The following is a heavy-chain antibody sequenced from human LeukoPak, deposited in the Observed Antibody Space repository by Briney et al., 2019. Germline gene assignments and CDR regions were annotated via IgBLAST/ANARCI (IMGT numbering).Heavy chain of an antibody. CDR3: VRGPAPGSGGERLNY. D-gene: IGHD3-10*01. CDR1: GFTFSDYY. J-gene: IGHJ4*01. CDR2: ISSSSSPI. Sequence: TSGGSLRLSRAASGFTFSDYYMSWIRQAPGKGLEWVSYISSSSSPIYYADSVKGRFTISRDNAKNSLFLQMNSLRDEDTAVYFCVRGPAPGSGGERLNYWGHGTLVTVSS. V-gene: IGHV3-11*04.